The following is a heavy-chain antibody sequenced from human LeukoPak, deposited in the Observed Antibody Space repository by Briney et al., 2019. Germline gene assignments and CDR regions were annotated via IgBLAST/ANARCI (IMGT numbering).Heavy chain of an antibody. CDR2: ISYNGSKE. J-gene: IGHJ4*02. V-gene: IGHV3-30*18. D-gene: IGHD2-15*01. CDR3: AKDWGERCSGGSCFPSHFYDS. Sequence: GGSLRLSCAASGFNFNTYGMHWVRQAPGKGLEWLTDISYNGSKEFYVDSLKGRLSISRDESKNTLYLQMNSLRAEDTAVYYCAKDWGERCSGGSCFPSHFYDSSGQGTLVTVSS. CDR1: GFNFNTYG.